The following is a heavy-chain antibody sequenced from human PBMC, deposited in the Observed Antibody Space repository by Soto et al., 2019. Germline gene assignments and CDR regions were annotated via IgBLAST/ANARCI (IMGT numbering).Heavy chain of an antibody. D-gene: IGHD2-2*01. CDR3: AGDCVSTSCFDH. V-gene: IGHV3-48*01. Sequence: EVQLVESGGGLVQPGGSLRLSCAASGFTFSSYSMNWVRQAPGKGLEWVSYITSSSTTIYYADSVKGRFTISRDNAKNPLYLQMNSLRAEDTAVYYCAGDCVSTSCFDHWGQGTLVTVSS. CDR1: GFTFSSYS. CDR2: ITSSSTTI. J-gene: IGHJ4*02.